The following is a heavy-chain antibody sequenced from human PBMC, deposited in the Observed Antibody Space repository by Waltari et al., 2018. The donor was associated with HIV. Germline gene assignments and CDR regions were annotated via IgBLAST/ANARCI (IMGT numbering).Heavy chain of an antibody. CDR1: GGSFSGYY. J-gene: IGHJ4*02. Sequence: QVQLQQWGAGLLKPSETLSLTCAVYGGSFSGYYWSWIRQPPGKGLEWIGEINHSGRTNYNPSLKSRVTISVDTSKNQFSLKLSSVTAADTAVYYCARGRYGSGSYYSDYWGQGTLVTVSS. CDR2: INHSGRT. V-gene: IGHV4-34*01. CDR3: ARGRYGSGSYYSDY. D-gene: IGHD3-10*01.